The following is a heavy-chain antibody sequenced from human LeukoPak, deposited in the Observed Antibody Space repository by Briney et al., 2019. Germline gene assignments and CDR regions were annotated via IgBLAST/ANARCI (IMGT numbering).Heavy chain of an antibody. J-gene: IGHJ4*02. CDR2: ISSSSSYI. Sequence: GGSLRLSCAASGFTFSSYSMNWVRQAPGKGLEWVSSISSSSSYIYYADSVKGRFTISRDNAKNSLYLQMNSLRAEDTAVYYCARGSDAYCGGDCYSEFDYWGQGTLVTVSS. CDR1: GFTFSSYS. V-gene: IGHV3-21*01. CDR3: ARGSDAYCGGDCYSEFDY. D-gene: IGHD2-21*02.